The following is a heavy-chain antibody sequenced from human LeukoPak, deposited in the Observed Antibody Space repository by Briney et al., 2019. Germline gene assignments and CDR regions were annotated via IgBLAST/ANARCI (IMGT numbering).Heavy chain of an antibody. D-gene: IGHD6-6*01. J-gene: IGHJ6*03. Sequence: ASVKVSCKASGGTFSSYAISWVRQAPGQGLEWMGRIIPIFGTANYAQKFQGRVTITTDESTSTAYMELSSLRSEDTAVYYCASIEYSSSGGRYYYYMDVWGKGTTVTVSS. CDR3: ASIEYSSSGGRYYYYMDV. V-gene: IGHV1-69*05. CDR2: IIPIFGTA. CDR1: GGTFSSYA.